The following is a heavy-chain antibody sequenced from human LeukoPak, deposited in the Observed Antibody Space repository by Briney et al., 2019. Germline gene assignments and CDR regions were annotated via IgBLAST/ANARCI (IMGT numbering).Heavy chain of an antibody. V-gene: IGHV4-39*01. D-gene: IGHD2-8*01. Sequence: PGGSLRLSCTASGFTFGDYAMSWVRQAPGKGLEWIGSIYYSGSTYYNPSLKSRVTISVDTSKNQFSLKLSSVTAADTAVYYCARRNGGSFDYWGQGTLVTVSS. J-gene: IGHJ4*02. CDR1: GFTFGDYA. CDR3: ARRNGGSFDY. CDR2: IYYSGST.